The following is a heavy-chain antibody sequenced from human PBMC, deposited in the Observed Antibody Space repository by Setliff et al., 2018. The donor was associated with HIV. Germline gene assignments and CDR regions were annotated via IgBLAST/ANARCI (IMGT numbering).Heavy chain of an antibody. CDR3: VKAVIVVIPAATFDY. CDR2: IHYDESIK. CDR1: GFTFSSYG. D-gene: IGHD2-2*01. V-gene: IGHV3-30*02. Sequence: GGSLRLSCAASGFTFSSYGMHWVRQAPGKGLEWVAFIHYDESIKYYADSVKGRFTISRDNSKNTLYLQMSSLRVEDTAVYYCVKAVIVVIPAATFDYWGQGTLVTVSS. J-gene: IGHJ4*02.